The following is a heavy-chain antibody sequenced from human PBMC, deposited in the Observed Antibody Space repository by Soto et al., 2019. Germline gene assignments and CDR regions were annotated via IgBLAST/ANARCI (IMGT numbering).Heavy chain of an antibody. V-gene: IGHV3-11*06. J-gene: IGHJ4*02. Sequence: GGSLRLSCAASGFTFRDYYMSWIRQAPGKGLEWVSYISSSSSYTNYADSVKGRFTISRDNAKNSLYLQMNSLRAEDTAVYYCAAGIEYYYDSSGYRPIDYWGQGTLVTVSS. CDR3: AAGIEYYYDSSGYRPIDY. CDR1: GFTFRDYY. CDR2: ISSSSSYT. D-gene: IGHD3-22*01.